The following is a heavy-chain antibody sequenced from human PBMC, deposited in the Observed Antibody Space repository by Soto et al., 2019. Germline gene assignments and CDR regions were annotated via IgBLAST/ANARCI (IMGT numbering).Heavy chain of an antibody. V-gene: IGHV3-23*01. CDR1: GFTFSNYA. D-gene: IGHD2-2*01. CDR2: ISASGVST. Sequence: GGSLRLSCAASGFTFSNYAMSWVRQAPGKGLEWLSDISASGVSTYYADAVKGRFTISRDNSKNTLYLQMNSLRAEDTAVYSCAKDRICSSASCQFDSWGQGALVTVSS. J-gene: IGHJ4*02. CDR3: AKDRICSSASCQFDS.